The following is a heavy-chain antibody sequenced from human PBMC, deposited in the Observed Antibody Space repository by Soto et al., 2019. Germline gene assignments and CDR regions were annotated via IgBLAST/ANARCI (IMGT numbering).Heavy chain of an antibody. Sequence: GGSLRLSCAASGFTFSSYAMSWVRQAPGKGLEWVSAISGSGGSTYYADSVKGRFTISRDNSKNTLYLQMNSLRAEDTAVYYCAKDFAQLRYFDWFPLDGWGQGTTVTVSS. V-gene: IGHV3-23*01. CDR2: ISGSGGST. CDR3: AKDFAQLRYFDWFPLDG. J-gene: IGHJ6*02. D-gene: IGHD3-9*01. CDR1: GFTFSSYA.